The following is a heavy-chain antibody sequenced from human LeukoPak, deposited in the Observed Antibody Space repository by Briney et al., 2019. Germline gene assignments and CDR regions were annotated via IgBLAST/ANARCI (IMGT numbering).Heavy chain of an antibody. D-gene: IGHD5-18*01. Sequence: SVKVSCKASGGTFSSYAISWVRQAPGQGLEWTGGIIPIFGTANYAQKFQGRVTITTDESTSTAYMELSSLRSEDTAVYYCARARRGYSYGPRDYYYMDVCGKGTTVTVSS. CDR1: GGTFSSYA. J-gene: IGHJ6*03. V-gene: IGHV1-69*05. CDR2: IIPIFGTA. CDR3: ARARRGYSYGPRDYYYMDV.